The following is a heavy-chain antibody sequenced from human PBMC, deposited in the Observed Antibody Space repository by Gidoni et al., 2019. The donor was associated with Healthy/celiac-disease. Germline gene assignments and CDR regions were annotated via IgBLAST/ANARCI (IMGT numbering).Heavy chain of an antibody. V-gene: IGHV3-74*01. CDR3: AREPNDYNSAGDY. J-gene: IGHJ4*02. CDR1: GFTFSSSW. Sequence: EVQLVESGGGLVQPGGSLRLSCAAAGFTFSSSWMHWVRQAPGKGLLWVSRINSDGSSTIYADSVKGRFTISRDNAKNTLYLQMNSLRAEDTAVYYCAREPNDYNSAGDYWGQGTLVTVSS. D-gene: IGHD4-4*01. CDR2: INSDGSST.